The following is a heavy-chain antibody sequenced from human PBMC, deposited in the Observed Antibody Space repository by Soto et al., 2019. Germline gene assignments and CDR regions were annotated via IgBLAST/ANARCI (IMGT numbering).Heavy chain of an antibody. V-gene: IGHV1-46*03. J-gene: IGHJ3*02. CDR3: ARDLGCSSTSCYSGVPGAFDI. Sequence: GASVKVSCKASGYTFTSYYMHWVRQAPGQGLEWMGIINPSGGSTSYAQKFQGRVTMTRDTSTSTVYMELSSLRSEDTAVYYCARDLGCSSTSCYSGVPGAFDIWGQGTMVTVSS. CDR1: GYTFTSYY. D-gene: IGHD2-2*01. CDR2: INPSGGST.